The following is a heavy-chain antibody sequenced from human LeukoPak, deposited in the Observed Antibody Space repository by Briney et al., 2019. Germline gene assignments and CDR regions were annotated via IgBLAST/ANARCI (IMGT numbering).Heavy chain of an antibody. CDR3: ARWRTTEGYYYGMDV. D-gene: IGHD1-1*01. J-gene: IGHJ6*02. CDR1: GGSISSYY. V-gene: IGHV4-59*01. Sequence: SETLSLTRTVSGGSISSYYWSWIRQPPGKGLEWIGYIYYSGSTNYNPSLKSRVTISVDTSKNQFSLKLSSVTAADTAVYYCARWRTTEGYYYGMDVWGQGTTVTVSS. CDR2: IYYSGST.